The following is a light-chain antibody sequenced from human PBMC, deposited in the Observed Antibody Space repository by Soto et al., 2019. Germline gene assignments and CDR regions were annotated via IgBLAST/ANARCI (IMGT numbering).Light chain of an antibody. V-gene: IGLV2-14*01. J-gene: IGLJ3*02. CDR1: SSDVGGYNY. CDR2: DVS. Sequence: QSALTQPASVSGSPGQSITISCTGTSSDVGGYNYVSWYQQHPGKAPKLMIYDVSNRPSGVSNRFSGSKSGNTASLTISGLQAEDEADEYCSSYTSSSSRVFGGGTKVTFL. CDR3: SSYTSSSSRV.